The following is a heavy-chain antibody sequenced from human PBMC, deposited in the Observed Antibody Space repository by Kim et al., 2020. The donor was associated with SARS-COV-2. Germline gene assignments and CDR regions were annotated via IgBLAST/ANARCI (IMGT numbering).Heavy chain of an antibody. D-gene: IGHD6-6*01. CDR2: MNPNSGNT. CDR3: ARCIAARGSNWFDP. CDR1: GYTFTSYD. J-gene: IGHJ5*02. Sequence: ASVKVSCKASGYTFTSYDINWVRQATGQGLEWMGWMNPNSGNTGYAQKFQGRVTMTRNTSISTAYMELSSLRSEDTAVYYCARCIAARGSNWFDPWGQGTLVTVSS. V-gene: IGHV1-8*01.